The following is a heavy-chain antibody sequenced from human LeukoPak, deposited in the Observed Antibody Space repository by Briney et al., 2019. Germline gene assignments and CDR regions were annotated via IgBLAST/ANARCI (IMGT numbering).Heavy chain of an antibody. CDR2: MNPNSGNT. J-gene: IGHJ1*01. CDR1: GYTFTSYD. CDR3: ARWSDSSGYYNAEYFQH. Sequence: ASVKVSCKASGYTFTSYDINWVRQATGQGLEWMGWMNPNSGNTGYAQKFQGRVTMTRNTSISTAYMELSSLRSEDTAVYYCARWSDSSGYYNAEYFQHWGQGTLVTVSS. V-gene: IGHV1-8*01. D-gene: IGHD3-22*01.